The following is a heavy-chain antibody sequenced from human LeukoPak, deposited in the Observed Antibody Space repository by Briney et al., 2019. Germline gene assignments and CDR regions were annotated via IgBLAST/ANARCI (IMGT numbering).Heavy chain of an antibody. CDR1: GGSISSYY. CDR2: IYTSGST. J-gene: IGHJ3*02. D-gene: IGHD3-10*01. CDR3: ARPLPGKRGDPIDAFDI. V-gene: IGHV4-4*09. Sequence: SETLSVTCTVSGGSISSYYWSWIRQPPGKGLEWIGYIYTSGSTNYNPSLKSRVTISVDTSKNQFSLKLSSVTAADTAVYYCARPLPGKRGDPIDAFDIWGQGTMVTVSS.